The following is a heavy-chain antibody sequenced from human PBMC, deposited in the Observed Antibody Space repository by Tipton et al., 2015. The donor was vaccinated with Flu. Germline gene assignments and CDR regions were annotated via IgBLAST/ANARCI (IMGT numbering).Heavy chain of an antibody. CDR3: VRAIAAAGSR. CDR1: GFTFDDYA. J-gene: IGHJ4*02. V-gene: IGHV3-9*01. Sequence: SLRLSCAASGFTFDDYAMHWVRQAPGKGLEWVSGISWNSGSIGYADSVKGRFTISRDNAKNSLYLQMNSLRVEDTAVYYCVRAIAAAGSRWGQGTLVTVSS. CDR2: ISWNSGSI. D-gene: IGHD6-13*01.